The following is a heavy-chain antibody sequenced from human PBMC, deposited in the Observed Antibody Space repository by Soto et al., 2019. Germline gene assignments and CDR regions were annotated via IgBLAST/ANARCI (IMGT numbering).Heavy chain of an antibody. V-gene: IGHV3-11*01. J-gene: IGHJ4*02. CDR3: ARDRHLGHDY. D-gene: IGHD7-27*01. CDR2: ISSSGSTI. Sequence: GESLKISCAASGFTFSDYYMSWIRQAPGKGLEWVSYISSSGSTIYYADSVKGRFTISRDNAKNSLYLQMNSLRAEDTAVYYCARDRHLGHDYWGQGTLVTVSS. CDR1: GFTFSDYY.